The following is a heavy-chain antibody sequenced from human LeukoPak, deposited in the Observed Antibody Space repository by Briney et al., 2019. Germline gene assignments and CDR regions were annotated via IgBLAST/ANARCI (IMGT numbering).Heavy chain of an antibody. CDR2: VSYDGGSK. D-gene: IGHD6-13*01. CDR3: ARVKGGIAAAGNYFDY. CDR1: AFAFSSYA. Sequence: GRSLRLSCAASAFAFSSYAMHWVRQGPGKGLEWVALVSYDGGSKYYADSVKGRITISRDNSKNTLHLQMNSLRTEDTAVYYCARVKGGIAAAGNYFDYWGQGTLVTVSS. V-gene: IGHV3-30-3*01. J-gene: IGHJ4*02.